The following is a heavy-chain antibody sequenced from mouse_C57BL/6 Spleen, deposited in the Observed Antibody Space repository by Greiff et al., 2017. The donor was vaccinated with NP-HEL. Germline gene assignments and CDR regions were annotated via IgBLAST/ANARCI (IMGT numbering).Heavy chain of an antibody. CDR1: GYTFTSYW. J-gene: IGHJ2*01. CDR2: IDSSDSYT. D-gene: IGHD1-1*01. V-gene: IGHV1-50*01. Sequence: QVQLQQPGAELVKPGASVKLSCKASGYTFTSYWMQWVKQRPGQGLEWIGEIDSSDSYTNYNQKFKGKATLTVDTSSSTAYMQLSSLTSEDSAVYYCARQGNYYGSSPLFAYWGQGTTLTVSS. CDR3: ARQGNYYGSSPLFAY.